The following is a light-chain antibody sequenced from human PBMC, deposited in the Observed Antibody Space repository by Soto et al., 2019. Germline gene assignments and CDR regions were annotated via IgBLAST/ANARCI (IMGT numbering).Light chain of an antibody. Sequence: DIQLTQSPSTLSAFVGDRVSITCRASQSISSWLAWYQQKPGKDPELLIYKASTLETGVPSRFSGSGSGTEFNLTISGLQPDDFANYYCQQYNTFAMYTFGQGTKLEIK. CDR2: KAS. V-gene: IGKV1-5*03. CDR1: QSISSW. J-gene: IGKJ2*01. CDR3: QQYNTFAMYT.